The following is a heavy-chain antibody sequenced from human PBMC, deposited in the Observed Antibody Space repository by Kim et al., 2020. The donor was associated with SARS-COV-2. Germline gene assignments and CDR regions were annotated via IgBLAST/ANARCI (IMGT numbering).Heavy chain of an antibody. D-gene: IGHD3-10*01. Sequence: SVKVSCKASGGTFSSYAISWVRQAPGQGLEWMGGIIPIFGTANYAQKFQGRVTITADESTSTAYMELSSLRSEDTAVYYCARGTRPARVTMVPIDPWGQGTLVTVSS. V-gene: IGHV1-69*13. CDR3: ARGTRPARVTMVPIDP. CDR1: GGTFSSYA. CDR2: IIPIFGTA. J-gene: IGHJ5*02.